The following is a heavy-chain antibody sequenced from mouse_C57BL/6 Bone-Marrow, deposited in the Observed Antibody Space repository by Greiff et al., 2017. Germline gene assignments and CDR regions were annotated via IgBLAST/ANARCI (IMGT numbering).Heavy chain of an antibody. V-gene: IGHV5-17*01. D-gene: IGHD1-1*01. Sequence: EVMLVESGGGLVKPGGSLKLSCAASGFTFSDYGMHWVRQAPEKGLEWVAYISSGSSTIYYADTVKGRFTISRDNAKNTLFLQMTSLRSEDTGMYYCARATTVVAGDYWGQGTTLTVSS. CDR1: GFTFSDYG. CDR2: ISSGSSTI. CDR3: ARATTVVAGDY. J-gene: IGHJ2*01.